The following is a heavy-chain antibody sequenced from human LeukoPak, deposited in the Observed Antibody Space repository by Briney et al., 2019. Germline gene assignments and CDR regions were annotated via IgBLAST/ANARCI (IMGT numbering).Heavy chain of an antibody. CDR1: GFTFSDYY. J-gene: IGHJ4*02. V-gene: IGHV3-11*01. CDR3: AREGLRYFDRYYFDY. D-gene: IGHD3-9*01. Sequence: GGSLRLSCAASGFTFSDYYMSWIRQAPGKGLEWVSYISSSGSSIYYADSVKGRFTISRDNAKNSLYLQMNSLRAEDTAVYYCAREGLRYFDRYYFDYWGQGTLVTVSS. CDR2: ISSSGSSI.